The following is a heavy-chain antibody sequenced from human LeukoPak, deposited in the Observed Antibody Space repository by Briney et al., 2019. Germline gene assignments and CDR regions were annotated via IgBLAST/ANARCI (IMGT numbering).Heavy chain of an antibody. CDR2: INPNSGGT. CDR1: GYTFAGYY. Sequence: ASVKVSCKASGYTFAGYYMHWVRQAHGQGLEWMGWINPNSGGTNYAQKFQGRVTMTRDTSISTAYMELSRLRSDDTAVYYCARVPRLWGSYRNAFDIWGQGTMVTVSS. V-gene: IGHV1-2*02. J-gene: IGHJ3*02. CDR3: ARVPRLWGSYRNAFDI. D-gene: IGHD3-16*02.